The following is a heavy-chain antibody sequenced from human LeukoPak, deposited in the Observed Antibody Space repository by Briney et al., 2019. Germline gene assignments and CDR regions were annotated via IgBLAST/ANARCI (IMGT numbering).Heavy chain of an antibody. V-gene: IGHV3-48*04. Sequence: GGSLRLSCAASGFTFSNYSMNWVRQAPGTGLEWVSYVSSSGSVKYYADSVKGRFTISRDNAKNSLSLQMNSLRAEDTAGYYCARTIVGATSGVDDWGQGTLVTVSS. CDR3: ARTIVGATSGVDD. CDR2: VSSSGSVK. J-gene: IGHJ4*02. CDR1: GFTFSNYS. D-gene: IGHD1-26*01.